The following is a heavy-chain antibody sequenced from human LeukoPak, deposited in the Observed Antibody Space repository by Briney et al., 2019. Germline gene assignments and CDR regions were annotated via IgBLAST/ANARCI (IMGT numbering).Heavy chain of an antibody. D-gene: IGHD3-10*01. CDR1: GFTFSNYW. CDR2: IKVDGSEK. Sequence: GGSLRLSCAASGFTFSNYWMSWVRQAPGKGLEWVANIKVDGSEKYYVDSVKGRFTISRDNAKNSLYLQMNSLRAEDTAVYYCARTIRGYWGQGTLVTVSS. CDR3: ARTIRGY. J-gene: IGHJ4*02. V-gene: IGHV3-7*02.